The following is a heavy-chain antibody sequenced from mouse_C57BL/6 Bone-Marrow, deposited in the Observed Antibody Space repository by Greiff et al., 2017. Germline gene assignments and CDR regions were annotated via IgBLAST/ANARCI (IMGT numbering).Heavy chain of an antibody. CDR3: ARWGYGSSEWYFDV. CDR2: IYPGSGST. CDR1: GYTFTSYW. V-gene: IGHV1-55*01. Sequence: VQLQQPGAELVKPGASVKMSCKASGYTFTSYWITWVKQRPGQGLEWIGDIYPGSGSTNYNEKFKSKATLTVDTSSSTAYMQLSSLTSEDSAVYYCARWGYGSSEWYFDVWGTGTTVTVSS. J-gene: IGHJ1*03. D-gene: IGHD1-1*01.